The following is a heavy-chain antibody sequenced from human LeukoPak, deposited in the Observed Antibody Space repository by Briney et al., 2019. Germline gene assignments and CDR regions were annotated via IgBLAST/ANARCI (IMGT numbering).Heavy chain of an antibody. Sequence: SETLSLTCTVSGDSMKSYYWTWIRQPPGKGLEWIGYIYYTGSTNYNPSLKSRVTISVDTSKNRFSLKLSSVTAADTAVYYCAKEREYCSSGSCHYDLDVWGQGTTVTVSS. J-gene: IGHJ6*02. CDR2: IYYTGST. V-gene: IGHV4-59*01. CDR1: GDSMKSYY. D-gene: IGHD2-15*01. CDR3: AKEREYCSSGSCHYDLDV.